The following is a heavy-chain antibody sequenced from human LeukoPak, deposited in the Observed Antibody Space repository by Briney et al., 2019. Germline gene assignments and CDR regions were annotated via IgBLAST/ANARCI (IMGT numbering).Heavy chain of an antibody. D-gene: IGHD5-18*01. CDR1: GLTFNSYA. Sequence: GGSLRLSCAASGLTFNSYAMSWVRQAPGEGLEWVSGISGSGGDTYYADSVKGRFTISRDNSKYTLYLQMNSLRDEDTAVYYCTRDLGYTYVHNWFDPWGQGTLVTVSS. CDR3: TRDLGYTYVHNWFDP. CDR2: ISGSGGDT. V-gene: IGHV3-23*01. J-gene: IGHJ5*02.